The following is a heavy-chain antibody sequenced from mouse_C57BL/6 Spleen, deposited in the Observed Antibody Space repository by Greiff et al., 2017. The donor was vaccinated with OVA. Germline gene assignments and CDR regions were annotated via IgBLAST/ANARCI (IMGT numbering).Heavy chain of an antibody. CDR1: GYTFTSYW. Sequence: QVQLQQPGAELVRPGSSVKLSCKASGYTFTSYWMHWVKQRPIQGLEWIGNIDPSDSETHYNQKFKDKATLTVDKSSSTAYLQLSSLTSEDSAVYYCARLGDYDGAYWGQGTLVTVSA. CDR2: IDPSDSET. D-gene: IGHD2-4*01. CDR3: ARLGDYDGAY. J-gene: IGHJ3*01. V-gene: IGHV1-52*01.